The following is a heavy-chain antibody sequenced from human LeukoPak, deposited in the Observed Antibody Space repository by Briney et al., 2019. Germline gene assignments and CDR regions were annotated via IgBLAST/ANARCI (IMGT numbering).Heavy chain of an antibody. Sequence: GGSLRLSCAASELTFSSTAMSWVRQAPGKGLEWVSGFSGSIYNTYYADSVKGRFTISRDNSKNMLYLQMNSLRVEDTAVYYCAKGLNSGYDSGLFDYWGQGALVTVSS. CDR3: AKGLNSGYDSGLFDY. V-gene: IGHV3-23*01. CDR1: ELTFSSTA. J-gene: IGHJ4*02. D-gene: IGHD5-12*01. CDR2: FSGSIYNT.